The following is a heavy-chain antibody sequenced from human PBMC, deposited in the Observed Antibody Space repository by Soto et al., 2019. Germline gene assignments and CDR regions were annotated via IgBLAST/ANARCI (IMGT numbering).Heavy chain of an antibody. J-gene: IGHJ4*02. V-gene: IGHV3-23*01. CDR3: AEDMYYYDSCPEY. Sequence: EVQLLESGGGLVQPGGSLRLSCAAAGFTFSSYAMTWVRQAPGKGLEWVSAISGSGGSTYYADSVKGRFTISRDNSKNTLYLQMNSLRAEDTAVYYCAEDMYYYDSCPEYWGQGTLVTVSS. CDR1: GFTFSSYA. CDR2: ISGSGGST. D-gene: IGHD3-22*01.